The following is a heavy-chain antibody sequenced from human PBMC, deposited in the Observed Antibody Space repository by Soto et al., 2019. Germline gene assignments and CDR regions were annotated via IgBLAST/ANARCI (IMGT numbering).Heavy chain of an antibody. J-gene: IGHJ5*01. Sequence: GGSLRLSCTASGFTFSSYAMTWVRQAPGRGLEGVSGITASGGRTFYADSVKGRFTISRDNSRSMLYLQMNSLRAEDTAVYYCAKDTRYADYVRWFDSWGQGTLVTVSS. CDR2: ITASGGRT. CDR1: GFTFSSYA. CDR3: AKDTRYADYVRWFDS. V-gene: IGHV3-23*01. D-gene: IGHD4-17*01.